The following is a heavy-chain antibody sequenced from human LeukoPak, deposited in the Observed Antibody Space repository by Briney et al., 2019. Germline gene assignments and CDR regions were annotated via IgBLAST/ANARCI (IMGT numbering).Heavy chain of an antibody. V-gene: IGHV4-59*01. D-gene: IGHD3-3*01. CDR2: IYYSGST. J-gene: IGHJ6*03. Sequence: SETLSLTCTVSGGSISSYYWSWIRQPPGKGLEWIGYIYYSGSTNYNPSLKSRVTISVDTSKNQFSLKLSSVTAADTAVYYCARVSKDDFWSGYSYYYMDVWGKGTTVTVSS. CDR1: GGSISSYY. CDR3: ARVSKDDFWSGYSYYYMDV.